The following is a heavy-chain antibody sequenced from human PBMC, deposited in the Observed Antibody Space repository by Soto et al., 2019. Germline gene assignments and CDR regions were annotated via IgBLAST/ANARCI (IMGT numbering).Heavy chain of an antibody. D-gene: IGHD6-19*01. J-gene: IGHJ4*02. CDR1: GFTVSSNY. V-gene: IGHV3-64*01. Sequence: EVQLVESGGGLVQPGGSLRLSCAASGFTVSSNYMTWVRQAPGKGLEYDSAISSNGGSTYYANSVKGRFTISRDNSKNTLYLQMGSLRAEDMAVYYCARGFGWLDYWGQGTLVTVSS. CDR2: ISSNGGST. CDR3: ARGFGWLDY.